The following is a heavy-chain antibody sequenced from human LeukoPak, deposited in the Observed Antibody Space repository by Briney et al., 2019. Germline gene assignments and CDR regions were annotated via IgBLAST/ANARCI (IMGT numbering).Heavy chain of an antibody. CDR3: AAYYGSGSVNYYRGMDI. D-gene: IGHD3-10*01. V-gene: IGHV3-11*01. CDR2: ISDSAIST. Sequence: GGSLRLSCEASEFTFSDYYMSWIRQAPGKGLEWISYISDSAISTHYADSVKGRFTISKDNAKKLLVLEMKSLRSEDTAVYYCAAYYGSGSVNYYRGMDIWGQGTTVTVSS. J-gene: IGHJ6*02. CDR1: EFTFSDYY.